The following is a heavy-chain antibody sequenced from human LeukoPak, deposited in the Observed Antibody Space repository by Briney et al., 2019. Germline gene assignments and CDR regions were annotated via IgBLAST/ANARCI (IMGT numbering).Heavy chain of an antibody. V-gene: IGHV3-30*18. Sequence: PGRSLRLSCAASGFTFSSYGMHWVRQAPGKGLEWVAVISYDGSNKYYADSVKGRFTISRDNSKNTLYLQMNSPRAEDTAVYYCAKMGYSSSSGDYWGQGTLVTVSS. CDR2: ISYDGSNK. CDR1: GFTFSSYG. D-gene: IGHD6-6*01. J-gene: IGHJ4*02. CDR3: AKMGYSSSSGDY.